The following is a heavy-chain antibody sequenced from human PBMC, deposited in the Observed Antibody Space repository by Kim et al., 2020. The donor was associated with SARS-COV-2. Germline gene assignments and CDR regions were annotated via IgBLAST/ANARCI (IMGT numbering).Heavy chain of an antibody. CDR2: IYHSGST. Sequence: SETLSLTCAVSGGSISSSNWWSWVRQPPGKGLEWIGEIYHSGSTNYNPSLKSRVTISVDKSKNQFSLKLSSVTAADTAVYYCARDFDWLLKGYFDYWGQGTLVTVSS. CDR1: GGSISSSNW. D-gene: IGHD3-9*01. J-gene: IGHJ4*02. CDR3: ARDFDWLLKGYFDY. V-gene: IGHV4-4*02.